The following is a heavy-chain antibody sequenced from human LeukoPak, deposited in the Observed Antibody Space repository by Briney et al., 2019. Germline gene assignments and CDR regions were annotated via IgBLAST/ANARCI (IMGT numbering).Heavy chain of an antibody. V-gene: IGHV3-21*01. CDR3: ASGESDSSGYYLTSFA. D-gene: IGHD3-22*01. Sequence: PGGSLRLSCAASGFTFSSYSMNWVRQAPGKGLEWVSSISSSSSYIYYADSVKGRFTISRDNAKNSLYLQMNSLRAEDTAVCYCASGESDSSGYYLTSFAWGQGTLVTVSS. CDR2: ISSSSSYI. J-gene: IGHJ4*02. CDR1: GFTFSSYS.